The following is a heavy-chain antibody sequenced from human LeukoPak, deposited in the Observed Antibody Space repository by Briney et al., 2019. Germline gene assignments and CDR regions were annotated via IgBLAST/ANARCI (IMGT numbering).Heavy chain of an antibody. D-gene: IGHD2-21*01. CDR1: GFTFSSYG. CDR2: IWYDGSNK. V-gene: IGHV3-33*06. CDR3: AKDPYRVVVATGNYLDP. J-gene: IGHJ5*02. Sequence: PGGSLRLSCAASGFTFSSYGMHWVRQAPGKGLEWVAVIWYDGSNKYYADSVKGRFTISRDNSKNTLYLQVNSLRAEDTAVYYCAKDPYRVVVATGNYLDPWGQGTLVTVSA.